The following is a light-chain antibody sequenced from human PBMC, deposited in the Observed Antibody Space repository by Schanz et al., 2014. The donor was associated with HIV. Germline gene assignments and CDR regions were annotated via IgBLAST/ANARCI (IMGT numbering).Light chain of an antibody. CDR3: QQRSNWPPWT. CDR2: GAS. Sequence: EIVMTQSPVTLSVSPGERATLSCRASQSVSGNLAWYQQKPGQAPRLLIYGASTRATGIPARFSGSGSGTEFTLTISSLEPEDFAVYYCQQRSNWPPWTFGQGTRLEIK. J-gene: IGKJ5*01. V-gene: IGKV3-15*01. CDR1: QSVSGN.